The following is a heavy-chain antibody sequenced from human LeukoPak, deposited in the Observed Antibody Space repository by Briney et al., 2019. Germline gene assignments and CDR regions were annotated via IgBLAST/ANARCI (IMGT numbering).Heavy chain of an antibody. J-gene: IGHJ4*02. CDR2: IRFEGVTK. CDR3: ARVAAPLIQSGYFDY. Sequence: GGSLRLSCAASGFTFSNYGMHWVRQAPGKGLEWVALIRFEGVTKYYADSVRGRFTISRDNSNNTLYLQLNTLRHEDTAVYYCARVAAPLIQSGYFDYWGQGTLVTVSS. CDR1: GFTFSNYG. V-gene: IGHV3-30*02. D-gene: IGHD5-18*01.